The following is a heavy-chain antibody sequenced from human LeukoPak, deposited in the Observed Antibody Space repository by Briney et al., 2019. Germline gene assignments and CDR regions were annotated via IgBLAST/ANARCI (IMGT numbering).Heavy chain of an antibody. J-gene: IGHJ5*02. V-gene: IGHV3-23*01. CDR3: PKLNGPAVITFGGVTWFEP. Sequence: GGSLRLSCAASGLTFSSFGMSWVRQAPGKGLECVAGIVASGGSTFYADSVRGRFIISRDNSQDTLFLQMNGLRVEDTAMYSFPKLNGPAVITFGGVTWFEPWGQGTLVTVSS. CDR1: GLTFSSFG. D-gene: IGHD3-16*01. CDR2: IVASGGST.